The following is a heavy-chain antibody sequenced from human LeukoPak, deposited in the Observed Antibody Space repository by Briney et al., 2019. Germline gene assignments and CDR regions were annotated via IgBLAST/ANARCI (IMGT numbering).Heavy chain of an antibody. D-gene: IGHD3-10*01. Sequence: SETLSLTCTVSGYSISSGYYWGWIRQPPGKGLEWIGSIYHSGSTYYNPSLKSRVTISVDTSKNLFSLKLSSVTAADTAVYYCARGPGYGSRRGYFDYWGQGTLVTVSS. CDR1: GYSISSGYY. J-gene: IGHJ4*02. CDR2: IYHSGST. V-gene: IGHV4-38-2*02. CDR3: ARGPGYGSRRGYFDY.